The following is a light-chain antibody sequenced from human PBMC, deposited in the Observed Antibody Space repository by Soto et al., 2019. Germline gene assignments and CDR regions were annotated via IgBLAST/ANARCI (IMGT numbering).Light chain of an antibody. CDR1: QSVSSSY. V-gene: IGKV3-20*01. CDR3: QQYGSSGT. CDR2: GAS. J-gene: IGKJ1*01. Sequence: EDGFAQSPGTLSLSPRERATLSCRASQSVSSSYLAWYQQKPGQAPRLLIYGASNRATGIPDRFSGSGSGTDFTLTISRLEPEDFAVYYCQQYGSSGTFGQGTKVDIK.